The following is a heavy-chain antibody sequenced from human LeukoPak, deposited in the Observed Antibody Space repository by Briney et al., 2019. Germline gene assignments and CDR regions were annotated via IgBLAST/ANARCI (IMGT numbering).Heavy chain of an antibody. Sequence: PSETLSLTCTVSGGSISSGGYYWSWVRQAPGKGLEWVSAISGSGGSTYYADSVKGRFTISRDNSKNTLYLQMNSLRAEDTAVYYCAKDWEGSGPYIYYFDYWGQGTLVTVSS. D-gene: IGHD6-19*01. V-gene: IGHV3-23*01. J-gene: IGHJ4*02. CDR1: GGSISSGGYY. CDR3: AKDWEGSGPYIYYFDY. CDR2: ISGSGGST.